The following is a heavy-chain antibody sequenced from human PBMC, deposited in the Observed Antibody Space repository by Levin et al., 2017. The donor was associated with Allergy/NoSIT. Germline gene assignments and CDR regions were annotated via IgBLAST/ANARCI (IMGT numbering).Heavy chain of an antibody. Sequence: SETLSLTCTVSGGSISNYYWSWIRQPPGKGLEWIGYIYYSGSTNYNPSLKSRVTISVDTSNKQFSLKLRSVTAADTAVYYCAREGLPGSPYFDYWGQGTLVTVSS. D-gene: IGHD2-15*01. CDR1: GGSISNYY. V-gene: IGHV4-59*01. CDR3: AREGLPGSPYFDY. J-gene: IGHJ4*02. CDR2: IYYSGST.